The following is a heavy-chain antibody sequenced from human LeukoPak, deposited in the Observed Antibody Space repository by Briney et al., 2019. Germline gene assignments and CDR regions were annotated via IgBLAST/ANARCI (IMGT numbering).Heavy chain of an antibody. J-gene: IGHJ4*02. CDR1: GGSISSGGYS. CDR2: IYHSGST. V-gene: IGHV4-30-2*01. Sequence: SETLSLTCAVSGGSISSGGYSWSWIRQPPGKGLEWIGYIYHSGSTYYNPSLKSRVTISVDRSKNQFSLKLSSVTAADTAVYYCARGIVGFDYWGQGTLVTVSS. CDR3: ARGIVGFDY. D-gene: IGHD1-26*01.